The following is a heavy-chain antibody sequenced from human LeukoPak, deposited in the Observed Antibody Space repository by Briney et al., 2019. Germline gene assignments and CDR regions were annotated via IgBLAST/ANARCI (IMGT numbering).Heavy chain of an antibody. J-gene: IGHJ4*02. V-gene: IGHV3-74*01. D-gene: IGHD2-15*01. CDR1: GFTFSSYW. Sequence: GGSLRLSCAASGFTFSSYWMHWVRQAPGTGLVWVSRINSDGSSTRYADSVKGRFTISRDNAKNTVSLQMNSLRAGDTAVYYCAGFKAGSSPYWGQGTLVTVSS. CDR3: AGFKAGSSPY. CDR2: INSDGSST.